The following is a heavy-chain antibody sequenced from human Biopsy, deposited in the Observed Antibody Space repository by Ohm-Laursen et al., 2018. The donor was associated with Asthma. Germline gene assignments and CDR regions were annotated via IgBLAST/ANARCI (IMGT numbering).Heavy chain of an antibody. CDR3: ARTYYDFLTGQVNDAFAM. CDR2: INAGNGNT. Sequence: SSVKVSCKASGYTFINYAIHWVRQAPGQRLEWMGWINAGNGNTKYSQKFQGRVTISRDTSASTAYMDLSSLRSEDTAVYYCARTYYDFLTGQVNDAFAMRGQGTMVTVSS. D-gene: IGHD3-9*01. CDR1: GYTFINYA. J-gene: IGHJ3*02. V-gene: IGHV1-3*01.